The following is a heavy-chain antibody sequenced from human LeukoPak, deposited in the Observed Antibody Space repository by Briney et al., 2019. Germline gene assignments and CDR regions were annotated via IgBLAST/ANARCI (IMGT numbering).Heavy chain of an antibody. CDR2: INWNGGST. D-gene: IGHD1-26*01. V-gene: IGHV3-20*04. CDR3: ARDGIYSGSYLDY. J-gene: IGHJ4*02. Sequence: GGSLRLSCAASKFTFSDYSMSCVRQAPGKGLEWVSGINWNGGSTGYADSVKGRFTISRDNAKNSLYLQMNSLRAEDTALYYCARDGIYSGSYLDYWGQGTLVTVSS. CDR1: KFTFSDYS.